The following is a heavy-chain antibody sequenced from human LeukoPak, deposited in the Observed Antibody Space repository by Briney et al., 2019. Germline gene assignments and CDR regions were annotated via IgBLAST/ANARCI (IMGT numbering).Heavy chain of an antibody. V-gene: IGHV4-59*01. CDR2: IYYSGST. J-gene: IGHJ4*02. Sequence: PSETLSLTCTVSGGSISSYYWSWIRQPPGKGLEWIGYIYYSGSTNYNPSLKSRVTISVDTSKNQFSLKLSSVTAADTAVYYCARVQGGRYFDWFFDYWGQGTLVTVSS. CDR1: GGSISSYY. D-gene: IGHD3-9*01. CDR3: ARVQGGRYFDWFFDY.